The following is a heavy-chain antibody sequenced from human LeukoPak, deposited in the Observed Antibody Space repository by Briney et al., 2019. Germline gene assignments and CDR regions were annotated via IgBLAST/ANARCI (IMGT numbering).Heavy chain of an antibody. Sequence: PGGSLRLSCAASEFTFSTYAMNWVRQAPGKGLEWVSAISGSGGSTYYADSVKGRFTISRDNSKNTLYLQMNSLRAEDTAVYYCAKEHITMGALDIWGQGTMVTVSS. CDR2: ISGSGGST. D-gene: IGHD3-10*01. CDR1: EFTFSTYA. J-gene: IGHJ3*02. V-gene: IGHV3-23*01. CDR3: AKEHITMGALDI.